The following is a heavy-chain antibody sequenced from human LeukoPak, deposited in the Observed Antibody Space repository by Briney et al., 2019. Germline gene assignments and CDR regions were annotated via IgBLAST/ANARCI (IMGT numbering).Heavy chain of an antibody. CDR1: GLTFTSSA. D-gene: IGHD3-10*01. CDR3: AADPILLWPYYYHGMDV. J-gene: IGHJ6*02. CDR2: IVVGSGNT. V-gene: IGHV1-58*02. Sequence: ASVKVSCKASGLTFTSSAMQWVRQARGQRLEWIGWIVVGSGNTNYAQKFQERVTITRDMSTSTAYMELSSLISEDTAVYYCAADPILLWPYYYHGMDVWGQGTTVTVSS.